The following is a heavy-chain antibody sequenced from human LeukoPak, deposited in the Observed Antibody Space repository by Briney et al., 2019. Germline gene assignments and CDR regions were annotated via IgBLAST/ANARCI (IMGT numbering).Heavy chain of an antibody. D-gene: IGHD2-8*01. J-gene: IGHJ4*02. CDR3: ARGVGYCTNDVCRFDS. V-gene: IGHV4-34*01. CDR2: IYHSGST. CDR1: GGSFSGYY. Sequence: PSETLSLTCAVYGGSFSGYYWSWIRQPPGKGLEWIGEIYHSGSTNYNPSLKSRVTISVDTSKNQFSLKLSSVTAADTAVYYCARGVGYCTNDVCRFDSWGQGTLVTVSS.